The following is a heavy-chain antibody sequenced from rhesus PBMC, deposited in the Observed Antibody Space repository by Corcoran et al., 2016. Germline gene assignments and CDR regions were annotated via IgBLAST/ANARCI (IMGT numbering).Heavy chain of an antibody. D-gene: IGHD6-13*01. V-gene: IGHV3-103*01. CDR1: GFTFSTYA. J-gene: IGHJ4*01. Sequence: EVQLVESGGGLAKPGGSLRLSCAAPGFTFSTYAMQWVRQAPGKGLDWVSCISGGGTPYYADSVKGRFTISRDNSKNTLSLQMNSLRPEDTAVYYCAKVQQLTFDCWGQGVLVTVSS. CDR3: AKVQQLTFDC. CDR2: ISGGGTP.